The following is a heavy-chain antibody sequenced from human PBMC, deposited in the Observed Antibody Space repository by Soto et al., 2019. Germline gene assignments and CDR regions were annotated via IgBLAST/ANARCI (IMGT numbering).Heavy chain of an antibody. Sequence: SETLSLTWTVSGGSISSYYWSWIRQPPGKGLEWIGYIYYSGSTNYNPSLKSRVTISVDTSKNQFSLKLNSLTAADTAVYYCARGTWVRSAFDIWGQGTMVTVSS. V-gene: IGHV4-59*12. CDR1: GGSISSYY. J-gene: IGHJ3*02. D-gene: IGHD3-10*01. CDR3: ARGTWVRSAFDI. CDR2: IYYSGST.